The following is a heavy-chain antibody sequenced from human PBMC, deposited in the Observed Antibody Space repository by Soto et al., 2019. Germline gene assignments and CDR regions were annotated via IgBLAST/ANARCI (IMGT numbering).Heavy chain of an antibody. D-gene: IGHD6-6*01. Sequence: QVQLVQSGAEVKKPGSSVKVSCKASGGTFSSYAISWVRQAPGQGLEWMVGIIPIFGTANYAQKFQGRVTITADKSTSTASMELNSLRSEDTAVYYCARSGQLLRPEAYYYYGMDVWGQGTTVTVSS. V-gene: IGHV1-69*06. CDR2: IIPIFGTA. CDR3: ARSGQLLRPEAYYYYGMDV. J-gene: IGHJ6*02. CDR1: GGTFSSYA.